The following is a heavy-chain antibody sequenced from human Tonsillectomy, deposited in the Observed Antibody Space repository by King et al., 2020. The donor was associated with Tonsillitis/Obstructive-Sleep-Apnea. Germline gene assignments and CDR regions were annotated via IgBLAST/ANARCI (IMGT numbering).Heavy chain of an antibody. CDR1: GYTFTGYY. D-gene: IGHD2-2*02. Sequence: QLVQSGAEVKKPGASVKVSCKASGYTFTGYYMHCVRQAPGQGLEWMGWINPNSGGTNYAQKFQGWVTMTRDTSISTAYMELSRLRSDDTAVYYCAREDRYCSSTSCYTRAFDIWGQGTMVTVSS. J-gene: IGHJ3*02. CDR2: INPNSGGT. CDR3: AREDRYCSSTSCYTRAFDI. V-gene: IGHV1-2*04.